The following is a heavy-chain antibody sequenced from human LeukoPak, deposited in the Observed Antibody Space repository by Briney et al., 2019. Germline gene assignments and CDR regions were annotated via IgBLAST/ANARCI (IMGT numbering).Heavy chain of an antibody. CDR2: IYYSGST. Sequence: PSETLSLTCTVSGGSISSYYWSWIRQPPGKGLEWIGYIYYSGSTNYNPSLKSRVTISVDTSKNQFSLKLSSVTAADTAVYYCARESELLLWFGELSESTFDYWGQGTLVTVSS. CDR3: ARESELLLWFGELSESTFDY. V-gene: IGHV4-59*12. CDR1: GGSISSYY. J-gene: IGHJ4*02. D-gene: IGHD3-10*01.